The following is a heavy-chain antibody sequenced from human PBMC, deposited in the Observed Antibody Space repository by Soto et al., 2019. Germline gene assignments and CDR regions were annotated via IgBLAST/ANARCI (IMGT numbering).Heavy chain of an antibody. CDR1: GFTFSSYA. CDR2: ISGSGGST. Sequence: EVQLLESGGGLVQPGGSLRLSCATSGFTFSSYAMTWVRQAPGKGLEWVSAISGSGGSTYYADSVKGRFTISRDNSKNPLYLQMNSLRAEDTAVYYCAKPPPSTSSFYYYGLDVWGQGTTVIVSS. J-gene: IGHJ6*02. V-gene: IGHV3-23*01. CDR3: AKPPPSTSSFYYYGLDV. D-gene: IGHD6-6*01.